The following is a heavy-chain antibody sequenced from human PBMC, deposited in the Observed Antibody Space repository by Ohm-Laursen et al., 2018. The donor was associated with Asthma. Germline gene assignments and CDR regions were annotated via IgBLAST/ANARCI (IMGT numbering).Heavy chain of an antibody. CDR3: ARGRQWLVGAFDI. V-gene: IGHV1-2*06. J-gene: IGHJ3*02. CDR1: GYPFTRDY. Sequence: ASVKVSCKASGYPFTRDYMHWVRQAPGQGLEWMGRINPNSGGTNYAQKFQGRVTMTRDTSISTAYMELSRLRSDDTAVYYCARGRQWLVGAFDIWGQGTMVTVSS. D-gene: IGHD6-19*01. CDR2: INPNSGGT.